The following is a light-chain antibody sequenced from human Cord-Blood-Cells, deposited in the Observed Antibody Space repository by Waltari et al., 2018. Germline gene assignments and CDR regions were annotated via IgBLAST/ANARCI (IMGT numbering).Light chain of an antibody. Sequence: DIVITQSPDSLALSLGERATMTCKSSQTVLYPSNDKNYLAWYQQKPGEPPKLLIYGASTRESGVPDRFSGSGSGTDFTLTISSLQAEDVAVYYCQQYFSTLTFGGGTKVEIK. CDR3: QQYFSTLT. V-gene: IGKV4-1*01. J-gene: IGKJ4*01. CDR1: QTVLYPSNDKNY. CDR2: GAS.